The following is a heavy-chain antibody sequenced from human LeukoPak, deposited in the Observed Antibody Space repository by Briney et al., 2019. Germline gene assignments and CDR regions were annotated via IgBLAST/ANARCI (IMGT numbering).Heavy chain of an antibody. CDR2: INHSGST. CDR1: GGHFSAYY. CDR3: ARHLPLSSGWYVRAFDI. V-gene: IGHV4-34*01. D-gene: IGHD6-19*01. J-gene: IGHJ3*02. Sequence: PSETLSLTCAVYGGHFSAYYWNWIRQSPGKGLEWIGEINHSGSTNYNPSLKSRVTISGDPSKNQFSLKLSSVTAADTAVYYCARHLPLSSGWYVRAFDIWGQGTMVTVSS.